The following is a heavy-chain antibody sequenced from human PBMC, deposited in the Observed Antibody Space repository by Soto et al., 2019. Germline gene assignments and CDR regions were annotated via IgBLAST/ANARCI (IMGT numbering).Heavy chain of an antibody. CDR2: IHYTGST. J-gene: IGHJ6*02. D-gene: IGHD6-19*01. Sequence: PSXTLSLPCTVSVGSISDYYWSWIRQPPGKGLEWIGFIHYTGSTHYNPSLKSRVTISLDTSKNQFSLKLSSVTAADTAQYYCARDSSPIEVAGLDYYYGMDVWGQGTTVTVSS. V-gene: IGHV4-59*01. CDR3: ARDSSPIEVAGLDYYYGMDV. CDR1: VGSISDYY.